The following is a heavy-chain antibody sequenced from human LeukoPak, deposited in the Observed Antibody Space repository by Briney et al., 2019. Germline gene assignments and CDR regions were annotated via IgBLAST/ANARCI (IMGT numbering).Heavy chain of an antibody. D-gene: IGHD2-2*01. CDR1: GGSFSGYY. J-gene: IGHJ5*02. CDR3: ARMESVVPAAGSWFDP. V-gene: IGHV4-34*01. CDR2: INHSGST. Sequence: SETLSLTCAVYGGSFSGYYWSWIRQPPGKGLEWIGEINHSGSTNYNPSLKSRVTISVDTSKNQCSLKLSSVTAADTAVYYCARMESVVPAAGSWFDPWGQGTLVTVSS.